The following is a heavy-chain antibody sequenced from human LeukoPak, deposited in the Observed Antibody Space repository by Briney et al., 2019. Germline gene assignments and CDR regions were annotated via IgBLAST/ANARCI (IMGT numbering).Heavy chain of an antibody. J-gene: IGHJ3*02. CDR2: ISSSSSYI. D-gene: IGHD3-22*01. V-gene: IGHV3-21*04. Sequence: GGSLRLSCAASGFTFGSYSMNWVRQAPGKGLEWVSSISSSSSYIYYADSVKGRFTISRDNSKNTLYLQMNSLRAEDTALYYCAKVIDSSGSKGAFDIWGQGTMVTVSS. CDR3: AKVIDSSGSKGAFDI. CDR1: GFTFGSYS.